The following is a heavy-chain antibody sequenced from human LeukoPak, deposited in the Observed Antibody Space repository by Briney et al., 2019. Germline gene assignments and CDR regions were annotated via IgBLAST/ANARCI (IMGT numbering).Heavy chain of an antibody. D-gene: IGHD2-2*01. CDR2: ISAYNGNT. J-gene: IGHJ6*02. Sequence: ASVKVSCKASGYTFTTYGISWVRQAPGQGLEWMGWISAYNGNTKYAQKVQGRVTMTTDTSTSTAYMELRRLRSDDTAVYYCAREKPALVYCSSSSCPTADNYYYYGMYVWGQGTTVTVSS. CDR3: AREKPALVYCSSSSCPTADNYYYYGMYV. CDR1: GYTFTTYG. V-gene: IGHV1-18*01.